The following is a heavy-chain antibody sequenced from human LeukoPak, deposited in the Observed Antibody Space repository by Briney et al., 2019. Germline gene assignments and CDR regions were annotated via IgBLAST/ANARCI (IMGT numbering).Heavy chain of an antibody. CDR1: GFTFSSCW. J-gene: IGHJ3*02. D-gene: IGHD1-26*01. CDR2: INGDGSST. CDR3: ARGGTDDDFDI. Sequence: GGSLRLSCAASGFTFSSCWMHWVRQAPGKGLVWVSRINGDGSSTTYADSVKGRFTISRDNAKNTLYMQMNSLRAEDTAVYYCARGGTDDDFDIWGQGTMVTVSS. V-gene: IGHV3-74*01.